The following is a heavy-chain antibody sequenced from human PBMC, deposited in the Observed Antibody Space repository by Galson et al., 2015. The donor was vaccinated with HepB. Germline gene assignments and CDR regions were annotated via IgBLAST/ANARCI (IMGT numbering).Heavy chain of an antibody. CDR1: GFTFSNYP. CDR3: LITPRNWNYGNP. V-gene: IGHV3-64D*06. Sequence: SLRLSCAASGFTFSNYPMHWVRQPPGKGLEYVSAILSNGIATFYADSVKGRFTISRDNSKNTLYLQMNSLRPEDTAIYYCLITPRNWNYGNPWGQGTLVTVSS. J-gene: IGHJ5*02. CDR2: ILSNGIAT. D-gene: IGHD1-7*01.